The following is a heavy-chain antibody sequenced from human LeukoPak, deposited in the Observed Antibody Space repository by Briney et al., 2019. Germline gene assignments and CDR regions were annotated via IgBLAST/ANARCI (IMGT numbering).Heavy chain of an antibody. CDR1: GGSISSSSYY. V-gene: IGHV4-39*01. D-gene: IGHD3-9*01. J-gene: IGHJ4*02. CDR3: ARLVSDILTGYYKPQGYYFDY. CDR2: IFYSGST. Sequence: KPSETLSLTCTVSGGSISSSSYYWGWIRQPPGKGLEWIGSIFYSGSTYYNPSLKSRVTISVDTSKNQFSLKLSSVTAADTAVYYCARLVSDILTGYYKPQGYYFDYWGQGTLVTVSS.